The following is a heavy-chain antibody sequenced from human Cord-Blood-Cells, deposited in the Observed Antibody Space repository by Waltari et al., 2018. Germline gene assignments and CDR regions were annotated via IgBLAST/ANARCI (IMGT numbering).Heavy chain of an antibody. D-gene: IGHD7-27*01. CDR3: ATELGGYFDL. J-gene: IGHJ2*01. V-gene: IGHV4-39*01. CDR2: IYYSGST. CDR1: GGSISSSSYY. Sequence: QLQLQESGPGLVKPSETLSLTCTVSGGSISSSSYYWGWIRQPPGKGLEWIGSIYYSGSTDYNPSLKSRVTISVDTSKSQFSLKLSSVTAADTAVYYCATELGGYFDLWGRGTLVTVSS.